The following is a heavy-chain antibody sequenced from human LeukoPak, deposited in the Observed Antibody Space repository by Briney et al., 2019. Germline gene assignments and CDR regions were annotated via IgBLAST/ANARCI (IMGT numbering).Heavy chain of an antibody. CDR2: IRSKDYGGTT. Sequence: GRSLRLSCTASGFTFVDYALSWFRQAPGKGLEWAGFIRSKDYGGTTEYAPSVKGRFTISRDDSRSIAYLQMDNLRVDDTGVYYCTRDEYGGSSNFFAHWGQGTLVTVST. D-gene: IGHD2-15*01. J-gene: IGHJ4*02. CDR1: GFTFVDYA. CDR3: TRDEYGGSSNFFAH. V-gene: IGHV3-49*03.